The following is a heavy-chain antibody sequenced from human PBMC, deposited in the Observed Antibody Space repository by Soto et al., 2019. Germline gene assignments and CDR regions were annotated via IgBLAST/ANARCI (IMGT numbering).Heavy chain of an antibody. CDR2: ISFDGRNT. Sequence: GGARRLSCAASGGTFNNYGTHWVRQVPGTGLEWVVVISFDGRNTDYLDSVKGRFTISRDNSKNTRYLEMTGLRAEDTAVYYGVKWSGSASYDNVGSRGHSAPWAQGX. D-gene: IGHD3-10*01. CDR1: GGTFNNYG. V-gene: IGHV3-30*18. J-gene: IGHJ4*02. CDR3: VKWSGSASYDNVGSRGHSAP.